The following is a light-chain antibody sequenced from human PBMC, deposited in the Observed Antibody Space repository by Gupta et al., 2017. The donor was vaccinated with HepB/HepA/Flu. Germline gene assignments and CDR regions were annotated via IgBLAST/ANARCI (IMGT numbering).Light chain of an antibody. J-gene: IGKJ5*01. CDR2: GAS. V-gene: IGKV3-15*01. CDR3: QQYNKWPHT. Sequence: EIVMTQSPATLSVSPGERATLPCRASQSLITDLAWYQQKPGQAPRRVVYGASTRAIGIPDRFSGSGSGTDFTLTINSLHSADFAVYYCQQYNKWPHTFGQGTKMDIK. CDR1: QSLITD.